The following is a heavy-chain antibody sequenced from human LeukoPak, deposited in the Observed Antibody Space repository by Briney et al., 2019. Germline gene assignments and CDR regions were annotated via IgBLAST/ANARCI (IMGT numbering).Heavy chain of an antibody. D-gene: IGHD2-2*01. CDR1: GGSISSSSYY. V-gene: IGHV4-39*07. Sequence: PSETLSLTRTVSGGSISSSSYYWGWIRQPPGKGLEWIGSIYYSGSTYYNPSLKSRVTISVDTSKNQFSLKLSSVTAADTAVYYCARYRRYCSSTSCYRGYYYYGMDVWGQGTTVTVSS. CDR2: IYYSGST. J-gene: IGHJ6*02. CDR3: ARYRRYCSSTSCYRGYYYYGMDV.